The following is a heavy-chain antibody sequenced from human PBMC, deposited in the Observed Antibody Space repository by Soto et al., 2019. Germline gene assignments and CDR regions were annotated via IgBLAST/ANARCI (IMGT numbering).Heavy chain of an antibody. Sequence: QVQLQESGPGLVKPSQTLSLTCTVSGDSLSSADYCWSWIRQPPGKGLEWIGYICYSGSTYHNPSLKSRTSMSVDTSKKQFALTLTSLTAADTAVYYCAREESGLFDYWGQGRLVTVSS. CDR1: GDSLSSADYC. CDR3: AREESGLFDY. V-gene: IGHV4-30-4*08. D-gene: IGHD5-12*01. CDR2: ICYSGST. J-gene: IGHJ4*02.